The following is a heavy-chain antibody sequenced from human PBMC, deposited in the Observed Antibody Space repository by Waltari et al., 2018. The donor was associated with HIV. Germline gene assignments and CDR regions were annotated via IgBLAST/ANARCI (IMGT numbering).Heavy chain of an antibody. D-gene: IGHD1-1*01. CDR1: GLTFSPYW. V-gene: IGHV3-7*03. CDR3: ARGFRQPQD. CDR2: IKQDGSEK. J-gene: IGHJ4*02. Sequence: EVQLVESGGGLVQPGGSLRLSCAASGLTFSPYWMPWVRQTPGKGLEWLANIKQDGSEKYYVDSVQGRFTISRDNANNFLYLQMNSLTVEDTALYYCARGFRQPQDWGRGTLVTVSS.